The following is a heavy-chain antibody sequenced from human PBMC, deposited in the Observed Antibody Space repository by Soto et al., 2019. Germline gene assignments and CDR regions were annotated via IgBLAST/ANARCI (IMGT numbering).Heavy chain of an antibody. D-gene: IGHD2-15*01. V-gene: IGHV1-2*02. CDR2: INPNSGDT. CDR3: ARGYCGGASCGWFAP. Sequence: QVQLVQSGAEVKKPGASVKVSCKASGYTFTGYYMHWGRQAPGQGLEWMGWINPNSGDTNYAQKFQGRVTMTRDTSIRTAYMELSRLRSDDAAVYYCARGYCGGASCGWFAPWGQGTLVTVSS. CDR1: GYTFTGYY. J-gene: IGHJ5*02.